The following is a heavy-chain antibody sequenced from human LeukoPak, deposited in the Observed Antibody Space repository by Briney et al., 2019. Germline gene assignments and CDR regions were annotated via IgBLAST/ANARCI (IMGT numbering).Heavy chain of an antibody. D-gene: IGHD6-6*01. Sequence: GGSLRLSRAASGFTFSSYSMNWVRQAPGKGLEWVSYISSSSSTIYYADSVKGRFTISRDNAKNSLYLQMNSLRDEDTAVYYSARGGRAARPPTAPYYYYYYMDVWGKGTTVTVSS. CDR3: ARGGRAARPPTAPYYYYYYMDV. CDR2: ISSSSSTI. CDR1: GFTFSSYS. V-gene: IGHV3-48*02. J-gene: IGHJ6*03.